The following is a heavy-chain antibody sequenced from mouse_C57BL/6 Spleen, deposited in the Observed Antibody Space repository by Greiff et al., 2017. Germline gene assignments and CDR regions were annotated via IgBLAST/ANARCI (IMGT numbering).Heavy chain of an antibody. CDR2: IHPNSGST. CDR1: GYTFTSYW. D-gene: IGHD1-1*01. CDR3: AREEGHYYGSSYGYYAMDY. Sequence: VQLQQPGAELVKPGASVKLSCKASGYTFTSYWMHWVKQRPGQGLEWIGMIHPNSGSTNYNEKFKSKATLTVDKSSSTAYMQLSSLTSEDSAVYYCAREEGHYYGSSYGYYAMDYWGQGTSVTVSS. V-gene: IGHV1-64*01. J-gene: IGHJ4*01.